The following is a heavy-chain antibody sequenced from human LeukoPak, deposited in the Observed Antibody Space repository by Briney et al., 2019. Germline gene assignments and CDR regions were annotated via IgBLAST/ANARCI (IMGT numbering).Heavy chain of an antibody. CDR2: ITWSDTS. V-gene: IGHV3-9*01. Sequence: GGSLRLSCAASGFTFDGYAMYWVRQAPGKGLEWVSGITWSDTSAYADSVKGRFTISRDSAENSLHLQMNSLRSEDTALYYCVRGRHTNSHSTFDYWGQGTLVTVSS. J-gene: IGHJ4*02. CDR1: GFTFDGYA. D-gene: IGHD4-11*01. CDR3: VRGRHTNSHSTFDY.